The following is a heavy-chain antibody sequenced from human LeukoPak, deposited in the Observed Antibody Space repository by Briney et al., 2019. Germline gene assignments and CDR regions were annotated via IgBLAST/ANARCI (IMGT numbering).Heavy chain of an antibody. CDR2: IYWNDDK. CDR3: AHRYYDFWSGYVNWFDP. CDR1: GFSLSTSGVG. J-gene: IGHJ5*02. Sequence: ESGPTLVNPTQTLTLTCTFSGFSLSTSGVGVGWIRQPPGKALEWLALIYWNDDKRYSPSLKSRLTITKDTSKNQVVLTMTNMDPVDTATYYCAHRYYDFWSGYVNWFDPWGQGTLITVSS. D-gene: IGHD3-3*01. V-gene: IGHV2-5*01.